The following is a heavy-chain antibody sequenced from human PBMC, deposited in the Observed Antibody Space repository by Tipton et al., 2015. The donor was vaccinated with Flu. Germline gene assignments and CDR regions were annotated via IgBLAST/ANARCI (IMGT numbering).Heavy chain of an antibody. CDR1: GGSFSGYY. CDR2: INHSGST. D-gene: IGHD2-15*01. J-gene: IGHJ5*02. Sequence: TLSLTCAVYGGSFSGYYWSWIRQPPGKGLEWIGEINHSGSTNYNPSLKSRVTISVDTSKNQFSLKRSSVTAADTAVYYCARACGSGGNRWFDPWGQGALVTVSS. V-gene: IGHV4-34*01. CDR3: ARACGSGGNRWFDP.